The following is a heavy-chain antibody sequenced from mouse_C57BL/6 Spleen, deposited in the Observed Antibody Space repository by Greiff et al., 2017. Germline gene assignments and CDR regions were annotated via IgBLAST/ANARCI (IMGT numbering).Heavy chain of an antibody. J-gene: IGHJ2*01. V-gene: IGHV2-2*01. Sequence: VKLVESGPGLVQPSQSLSITCTVSGFSLTSYGVHWVRQSPGKGLEWLGVIWSGGSTDYNAAFISRLSISKDNSKSQVFFKMNSLQADDTAIYYCARMDGYYQYYFDYWGQGTTLTVSS. CDR3: ARMDGYYQYYFDY. CDR2: IWSGGST. CDR1: GFSLTSYG. D-gene: IGHD2-3*01.